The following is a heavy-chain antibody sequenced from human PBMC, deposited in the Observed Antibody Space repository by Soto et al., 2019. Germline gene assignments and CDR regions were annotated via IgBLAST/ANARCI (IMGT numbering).Heavy chain of an antibody. CDR2: ITSGGST. CDR3: GKGVGGKCCGRSSCPFDY. D-gene: IGHD2-15*01. CDR1: GFTFSTYA. J-gene: IGHJ4*02. V-gene: IGHV3-23*01. Sequence: EVQLLESGGGLVQPGGSLRLSCAASGFTFSTYAMSWVRQAPGKGLEWVSTITSGGSTYYADSVKGRFTISRDNPQNKRYEQMNCRNAEDAAVYYGGKGVGGKCCGRSSCPFDYWGQGTLVTVSS.